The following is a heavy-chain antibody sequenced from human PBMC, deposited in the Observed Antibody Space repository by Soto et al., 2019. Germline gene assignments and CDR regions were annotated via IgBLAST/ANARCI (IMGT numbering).Heavy chain of an antibody. J-gene: IGHJ5*01. Sequence: GGSLRLSCAASGFSFSTHAMGWVRQAPGKGLEWVSAISGSGADAYYAASVKGRFAIPRDNAKNTLYLQMNSLRVEDTAVYYCARDYILSNSCGGHRNIFDSWGQGSLVTVSS. CDR3: ARDYILSNSCGGHRNIFDS. V-gene: IGHV3-23*01. CDR2: ISGSGADA. D-gene: IGHD2-2*01. CDR1: GFSFSTHA.